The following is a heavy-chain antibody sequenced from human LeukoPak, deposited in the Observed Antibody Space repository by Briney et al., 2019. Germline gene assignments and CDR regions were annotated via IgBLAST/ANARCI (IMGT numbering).Heavy chain of an antibody. CDR1: GGPISSYY. J-gene: IGHJ4*02. V-gene: IGHV4-59*07. D-gene: IGHD3-3*01. CDR2: IYYNENI. Sequence: PSGTLSLTCTVSGGPISSYYWSWIRQPPGKGLEWIGYIYYNENIIFNPPLKSRVTISIDTSRNHFFLKLNSVTAADAAVYYCARGDGYYTDIDYWGQGARVTVSS. CDR3: ARGDGYYTDIDY.